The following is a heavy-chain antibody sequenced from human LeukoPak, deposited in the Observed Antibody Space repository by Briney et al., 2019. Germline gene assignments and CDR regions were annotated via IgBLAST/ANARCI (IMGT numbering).Heavy chain of an antibody. D-gene: IGHD2-2*02. CDR2: INPNSGGT. V-gene: IGHV1-2*02. CDR1: GYTFTGYY. Sequence: GSLKVSCKTSGYTFTGYYIHWVRQASGQGLEWVAWINPNSGGTKSSQQFQRRVTLTRDTSISTAYMELSRLTSDDTAVYYCARGHSDIWYTLGHWGQGTLVTVSA. CDR3: ARGHSDIWYTLGH. J-gene: IGHJ4*02.